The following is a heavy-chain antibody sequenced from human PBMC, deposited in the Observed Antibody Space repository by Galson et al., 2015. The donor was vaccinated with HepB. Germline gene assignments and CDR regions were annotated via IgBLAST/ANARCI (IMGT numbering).Heavy chain of an antibody. CDR3: TTRIFTGPFF. CDR2: IRNNPNNYAT. V-gene: IGHV3-73*01. CDR1: GFTFRGSA. Sequence: SLRLAVAASGFTFRGSAIHWVRQAPGNPLEWVGRIRNNPNNYATAYAASVKGRFTVSRDDSKNTAFLQMNSLKTEDTAVYYCTTRIFTGPFFWGRSTLVTVSS. D-gene: IGHD3-9*01. J-gene: IGHJ2*01.